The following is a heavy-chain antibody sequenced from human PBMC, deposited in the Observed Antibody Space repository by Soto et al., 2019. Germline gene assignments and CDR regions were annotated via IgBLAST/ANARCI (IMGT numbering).Heavy chain of an antibody. J-gene: IGHJ6*02. Sequence: EVHLVESGGGLVQPGGSLRVSCATSGFTFSTYSMNWVRQAPGKGLEWVSSVTSSTTFMDYADSVKGRFTVSRDDAKSSLFLQMNSLRVDDSAVYYCARSQRNGAMDVWGQGTTVTVSS. D-gene: IGHD2-8*01. CDR2: VTSSTTFM. V-gene: IGHV3-21*03. CDR3: ARSQRNGAMDV. CDR1: GFTFSTYS.